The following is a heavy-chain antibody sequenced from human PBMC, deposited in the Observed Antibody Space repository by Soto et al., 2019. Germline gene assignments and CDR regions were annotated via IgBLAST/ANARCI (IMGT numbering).Heavy chain of an antibody. CDR3: ARGLISGSHYSGGWYYFDS. Sequence: QVQLQQSGAGLLKPSETLSLTCDVYGGSFSGYIWTWIRQTPGKGLQWIGQINHSGSANYNPSLKSRVTISVHTSNSQCSLELNSVTAADTAVYYCARGLISGSHYSGGWYYFDSWGQGTQVTVSS. J-gene: IGHJ4*02. D-gene: IGHD1-26*01. CDR1: GGSFSGYI. V-gene: IGHV4-34*01. CDR2: INHSGSA.